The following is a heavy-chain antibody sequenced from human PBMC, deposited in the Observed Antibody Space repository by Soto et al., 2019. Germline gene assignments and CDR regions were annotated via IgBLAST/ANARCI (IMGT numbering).Heavy chain of an antibody. J-gene: IGHJ6*02. CDR2: IIPTFVTA. D-gene: IGHD4-17*01. CDR1: GGAFSSHA. CDR3: ARESRTTVVSGCYYYGMDV. Sequence: SVQLSSQAPGGAFSSHAISWVRQAPGQPLECTGGIIPTFVTAHYAQKLQGRLTITADESTSTAYMEMSSMRSEDTAVYYCARESRTTVVSGCYYYGMDVWGQGTRVTVSS. V-gene: IGHV1-69*13.